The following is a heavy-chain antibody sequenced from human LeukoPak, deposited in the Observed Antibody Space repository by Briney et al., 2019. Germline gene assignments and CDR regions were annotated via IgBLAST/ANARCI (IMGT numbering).Heavy chain of an antibody. D-gene: IGHD6-6*01. CDR2: IYYSGST. CDR3: ARGYSSSSGRPDY. V-gene: IGHV4-59*08. J-gene: IGHJ4*02. CDR1: SGSISSYY. Sequence: PSETLSLTCTVSSGSISSYYWSWIRQPPGKGLEWIGYIYYSGSTNYNPSLKSRVTISVDTSKKQFSLKLSSVTAADTAVYYCARGYSSSSGRPDYWGQGTRVTVSS.